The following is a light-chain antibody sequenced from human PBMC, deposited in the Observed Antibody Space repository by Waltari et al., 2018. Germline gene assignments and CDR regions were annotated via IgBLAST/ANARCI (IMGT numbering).Light chain of an antibody. CDR2: RDS. V-gene: IGLV3-9*01. CDR3: QVWDSSTVV. Sequence: SYELTQPLSVSVALGQTARITCGGNNIGTKNVHGYQQKPGQAPALVIYRDSNRPAGIPERFSGSNSGNTATLTISRAQAGDEADYYCQVWDSSTVVFGGGTKLTVL. CDR1: NIGTKN. J-gene: IGLJ2*01.